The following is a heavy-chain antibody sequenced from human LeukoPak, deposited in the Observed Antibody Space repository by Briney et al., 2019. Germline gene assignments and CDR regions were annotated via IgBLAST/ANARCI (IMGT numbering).Heavy chain of an antibody. CDR2: ISAYNGNT. CDR3: ARELYYYDSSGYSNWFDP. CDR1: GYTFTSYG. V-gene: IGHV1-18*01. Sequence: ASVKVSCKASGYTFTSYGISWVRQAPGQGLEWMGGISAYNGNTNYAQKLQGRVTMTTDTSTSTAYMELRSLRSDDTAVYYCARELYYYDSSGYSNWFDPWGQGTLVTVSS. J-gene: IGHJ5*02. D-gene: IGHD3-22*01.